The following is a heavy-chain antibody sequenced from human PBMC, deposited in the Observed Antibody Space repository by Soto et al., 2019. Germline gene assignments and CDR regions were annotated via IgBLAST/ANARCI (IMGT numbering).Heavy chain of an antibody. CDR3: VRFGSVFDY. V-gene: IGHV5-51*01. CDR2: VYPSNSDI. Sequence: PGESLKISCKASGYTFTNFWIGWVRQLPGEGLDWMGLVYPSNSDIRSSPSFQGQVTISADKSTSTTFLQWGSLKASDTAMYYCVRFGSVFDYWGQGTLVTVSS. D-gene: IGHD3-10*01. J-gene: IGHJ4*02. CDR1: GYTFTNFW.